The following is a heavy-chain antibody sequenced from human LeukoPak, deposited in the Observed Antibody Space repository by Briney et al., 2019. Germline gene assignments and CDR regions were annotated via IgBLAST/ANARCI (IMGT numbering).Heavy chain of an antibody. CDR3: ARHSRVRFLEWLLSDYYYYGMDV. D-gene: IGHD3-3*01. J-gene: IGHJ6*02. V-gene: IGHV4-59*08. Sequence: SETLSLTCTVSGGSISSYCWSWLRQPPGKGLEWIGYIYYSGSTNYNPSLKSRVTISVDTSKNQFSLKLSSVTAADTAVYYCARHSRVRFLEWLLSDYYYYGMDVWGQGTTVTVSS. CDR1: GGSISSYC. CDR2: IYYSGST.